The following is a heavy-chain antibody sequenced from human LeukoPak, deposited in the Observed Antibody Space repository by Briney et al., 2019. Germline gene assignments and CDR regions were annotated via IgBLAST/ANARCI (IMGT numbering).Heavy chain of an antibody. J-gene: IGHJ4*02. V-gene: IGHV1-69*05. Sequence: ASVKVSCKASGGTFSSYAISWVRQAPGQGLEWMGGIIPIFGTANYAQKFQGRVTITTDESTSTAYMELSSLRSEDTAEYYCARGGIWDFWRYIRHWGQGTLVTVSS. CDR3: ARGGIWDFWRYIRH. CDR2: IIPIFGTA. CDR1: GGTFSSYA. D-gene: IGHD3-3*01.